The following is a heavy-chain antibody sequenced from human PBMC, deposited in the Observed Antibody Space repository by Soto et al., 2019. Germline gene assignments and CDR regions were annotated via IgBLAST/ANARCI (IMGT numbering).Heavy chain of an antibody. Sequence: QVQLQESGPGLVKPSQTLSLTCTVSGGSINSGGYCWSWIRQHPGKGLDWIGCISYGGSTSYNPSRKSRVTISVATSNNQFSRKLTSVTAADTAVYYCSRGILVWGQGALITVSS. CDR1: GGSINSGGYC. D-gene: IGHD5-18*01. CDR3: SRGILV. J-gene: IGHJ4*02. CDR2: ISYGGST. V-gene: IGHV4-31*03.